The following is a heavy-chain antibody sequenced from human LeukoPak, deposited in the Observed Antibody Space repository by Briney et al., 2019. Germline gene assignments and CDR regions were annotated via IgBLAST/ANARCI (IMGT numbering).Heavy chain of an antibody. CDR3: ARNRLRSTATYMDV. D-gene: IGHD2-15*01. J-gene: IGHJ6*04. CDR2: IEYDGTDT. Sequence: GGSLRLSCAASGFTFSNYGMHWVRQAPGKGLEWVAFIEYDGTDTHFADSVRGRFTISRDNSEDTLYLQIITLRAVDTAVYYCARNRLRSTATYMDVWGKGTTVTVSS. CDR1: GFTFSNYG. V-gene: IGHV3-30*02.